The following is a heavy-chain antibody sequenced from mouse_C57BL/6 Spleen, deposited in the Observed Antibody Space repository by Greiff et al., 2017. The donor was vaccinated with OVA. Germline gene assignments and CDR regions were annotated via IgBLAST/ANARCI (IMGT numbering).Heavy chain of an antibody. CDR1: GYAFSSYW. V-gene: IGHV1-80*01. D-gene: IGHD3-2*02. J-gene: IGHJ4*01. CDR3: ASRKTAQPSEDAMDY. Sequence: QVQLQQSGAELVKPGASVKISCKASGYAFSSYWMNWVKQRPGKGLEWIGQIYPGDGDTNYNGKFKGKATLTADKSSSTAYMQRSSLTSEDSAVYFGASRKTAQPSEDAMDYWGQGTSVTVSS. CDR2: IYPGDGDT.